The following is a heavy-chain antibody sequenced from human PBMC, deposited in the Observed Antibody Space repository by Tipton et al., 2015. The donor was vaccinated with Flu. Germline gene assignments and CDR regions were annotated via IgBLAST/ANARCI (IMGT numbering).Heavy chain of an antibody. CDR3: ASPNSSGVKSAFDV. V-gene: IGHV4-38-2*01. CDR2: IHHSGIT. Sequence: LRLSCAVSGYSISSAYYWAWIRQSPGKGLEWIGSIHHSGITSYNPSLESRAAISVDTSQNQFSLNLHSVTAADTAVYYCASPNSSGVKSAFDVWGQGTMVTVSS. CDR1: GYSISSAYY. D-gene: IGHD6-19*01. J-gene: IGHJ3*01.